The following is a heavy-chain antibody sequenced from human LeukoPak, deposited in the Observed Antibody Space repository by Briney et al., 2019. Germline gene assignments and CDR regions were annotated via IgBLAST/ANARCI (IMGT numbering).Heavy chain of an antibody. CDR1: GYTFTSYY. CDR2: INPSGGST. CDR3: ASVVAGYYYYYYYMDV. V-gene: IGHV1-46*01. D-gene: IGHD6-19*01. Sequence: ASVKVSCKASGYTFTSYYMHWVRQAPGQGLEWMGIINPSGGSTNYAQKFQGRVTITADKSTSTAYMELSSLRSEDTAVYYCASVVAGYYYYYYYMDVWGKGTTVTVSS. J-gene: IGHJ6*03.